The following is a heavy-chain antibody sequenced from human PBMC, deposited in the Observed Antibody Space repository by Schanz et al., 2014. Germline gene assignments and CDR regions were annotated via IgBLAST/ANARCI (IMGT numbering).Heavy chain of an antibody. Sequence: VRVVESGGDLVLPGGSLRLSCDGSGFTFSSYWMHWVRQAPGKGLVWVSRINTDGSGTDYAQSVKGRFTISRDNAKNTLYLQMNSLRDDDTAVYYCASPSVSWGQGTMVTVSS. CDR3: ASPSVS. CDR1: GFTFSSYW. CDR2: INTDGSGT. J-gene: IGHJ3*01. V-gene: IGHV3-74*02. D-gene: IGHD3-3*01.